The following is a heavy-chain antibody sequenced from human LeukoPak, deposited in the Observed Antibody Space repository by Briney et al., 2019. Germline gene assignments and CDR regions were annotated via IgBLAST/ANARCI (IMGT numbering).Heavy chain of an antibody. CDR3: ARDLRIAVAAY. CDR1: GGSISRSSFY. V-gene: IGHV4-39*07. J-gene: IGHJ4*02. CDR2: TSYSGNT. D-gene: IGHD6-19*01. Sequence: PSETLSLTCTVSGGSISRSSFYWDWIRQPPGRGLEWIGSTSYSGNTYYNPSLKSRVTISVDKSKNQFSLKLSSVTAADTAVYYCARDLRIAVAAYWGQGTLVTVSS.